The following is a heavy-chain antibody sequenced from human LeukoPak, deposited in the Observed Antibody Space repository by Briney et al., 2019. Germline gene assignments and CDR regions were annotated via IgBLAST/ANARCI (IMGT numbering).Heavy chain of an antibody. CDR3: AKQYYYYSGMDV. J-gene: IGHJ6*02. CDR1: GFTFSSYW. CDR2: INGDGSST. V-gene: IGHV3-74*01. Sequence: GGSLRLSCAASGFTFSSYWMHWVRQAPGKGLVWVSRINGDGSSTSYLDSVKGRFTISRDNAKNTLYLQMSSLRAEDTAVYFCAKQYYYYSGMDVWGQGTTVTVSS.